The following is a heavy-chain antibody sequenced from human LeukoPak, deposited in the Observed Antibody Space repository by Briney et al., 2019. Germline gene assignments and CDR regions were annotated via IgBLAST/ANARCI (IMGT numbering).Heavy chain of an antibody. CDR2: ISGSGGST. D-gene: IGHD6-13*01. CDR1: GFTYSSYA. V-gene: IGHV3-23*01. Sequence: WSLRLSCAASGFTYSSYAMSWVRQAPGKGLEWVSAISGSGGSTYYADSVKGRFTISRDNSKNTLYLQMNSLRAEDTAVYYCAKECSSSWFEYNWFDPWGQGTLVTVSS. J-gene: IGHJ5*02. CDR3: AKECSSSWFEYNWFDP.